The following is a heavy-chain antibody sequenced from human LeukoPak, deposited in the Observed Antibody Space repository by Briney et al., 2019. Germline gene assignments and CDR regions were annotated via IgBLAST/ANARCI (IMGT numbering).Heavy chain of an antibody. CDR2: IWYDGSNK. J-gene: IGHJ4*02. CDR3: ARSESGSGASLDY. D-gene: IGHD1-26*01. Sequence: GGSLRLSCAASGFTFSSYGMHWVRQAPGKGLEWVAVIWYDGSNKYYADSVKGRFTISRDNSKNTLYLQMNSLRAEDTAVYYCARSESGSGASLDYWGQGTLVTVSS. CDR1: GFTFSSYG. V-gene: IGHV3-33*01.